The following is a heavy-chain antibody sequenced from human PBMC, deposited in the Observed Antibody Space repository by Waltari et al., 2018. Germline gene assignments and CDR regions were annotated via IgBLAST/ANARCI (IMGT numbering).Heavy chain of an antibody. Sequence: QVQLQESGPGLVTPAETLSLTCAVSDYSISTGYYWSWIRQPAGKGLEWIGRIYTSGSTNYNPSLKSRVTMSVDTSKNQFSLKLSSVTAADTAVYYCARVGYSSSWYHDYWGQGTLVTVSS. D-gene: IGHD6-13*01. CDR1: DYSISTGYY. CDR3: ARVGYSSSWYHDY. V-gene: IGHV4-4*07. CDR2: IYTSGST. J-gene: IGHJ4*02.